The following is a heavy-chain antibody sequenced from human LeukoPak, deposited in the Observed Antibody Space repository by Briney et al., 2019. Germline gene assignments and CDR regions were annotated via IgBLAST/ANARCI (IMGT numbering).Heavy chain of an antibody. D-gene: IGHD4-17*01. CDR3: AKGNGEQGYYYYYGMDV. CDR2: ISWDGGST. J-gene: IGHJ6*02. V-gene: IGHV3-43*01. Sequence: GESLRLSCAASGFTFDDYTMHWVRQAPGKGLEWVSLISWDGGSTYYADSVKGRFTISRDNSKNSLYLQMNSLRTEDTALYYCAKGNGEQGYYYYYGMDVWGQGTTVTVSS. CDR1: GFTFDDYT.